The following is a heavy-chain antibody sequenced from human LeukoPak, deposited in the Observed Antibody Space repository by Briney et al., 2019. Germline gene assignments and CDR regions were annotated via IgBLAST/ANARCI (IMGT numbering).Heavy chain of an antibody. V-gene: IGHV4-4*02. CDR2: IYHSGST. D-gene: IGHD3-10*01. CDR3: ANSGGARGY. CDR1: GGSISTSNW. Sequence: SETLSLTCAVPGGSISTSNWWSWVRQPPGKGVEWIGQIYHSGSTNYSPSLKSRVTMSADKSKNQFSLELSSVTAAATAVYYCANSGGARGYWGQGTLVTVSS. J-gene: IGHJ4*02.